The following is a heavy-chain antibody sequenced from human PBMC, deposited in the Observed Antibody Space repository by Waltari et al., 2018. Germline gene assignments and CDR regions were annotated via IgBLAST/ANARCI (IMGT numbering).Heavy chain of an antibody. CDR2: IKSKTDGGTT. Sequence: EVQLVESGGGLVKPGGSLRLSCAASGFPFSNAWMSWVRPAPGTGPEWVGRIKSKTDGGTTDYAAPVKGRCTISRDDSKNTLYLQMNSLKSEDTAVYYCTTELGGIGYCSSTSCYLNYWGQGTLVTVSS. D-gene: IGHD2-2*01. V-gene: IGHV3-15*01. CDR1: GFPFSNAW. CDR3: TTELGGIGYCSSTSCYLNY. J-gene: IGHJ4*02.